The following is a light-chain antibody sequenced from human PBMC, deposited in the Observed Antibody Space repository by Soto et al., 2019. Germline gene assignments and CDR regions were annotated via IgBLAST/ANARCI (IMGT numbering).Light chain of an antibody. J-gene: IGKJ5*01. CDR1: QSLINF. CDR3: QQYGSSPT. CDR2: DAS. V-gene: IGKV3-11*01. Sequence: IVWTQSPATLSLSPGERATFSCRASQSLINFVAWYQHKPGQPPRLLIYDASKRATGIPTRFSGSGSGTDFTLTISSLEPEDFAVYYCQQYGSSPTFGEGTRLEIK.